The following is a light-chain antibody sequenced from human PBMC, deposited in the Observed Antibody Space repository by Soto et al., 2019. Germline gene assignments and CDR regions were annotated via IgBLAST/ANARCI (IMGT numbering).Light chain of an antibody. CDR3: SSFSTSTTLYV. V-gene: IGLV2-14*01. Sequence: QSVLTQPASVSGSPGQSITISCTGTTSDVGGYNYVSWYQHHPGKAPKVIIYEVTNRPSGVSHRFSGSRSGNTASLTISGLQADDEADYYCSSFSTSTTLYVFGTGTKLTVL. J-gene: IGLJ1*01. CDR1: TSDVGGYNY. CDR2: EVT.